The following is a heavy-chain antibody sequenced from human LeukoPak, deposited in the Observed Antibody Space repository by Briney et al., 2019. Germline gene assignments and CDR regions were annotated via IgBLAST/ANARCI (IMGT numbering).Heavy chain of an antibody. CDR1: GYTFTSYG. CDR3: ARDTFLYCSSTSCFHFDY. CDR2: ISAYNGNT. J-gene: IGHJ4*02. D-gene: IGHD2-2*01. Sequence: ASVKVSCKASGYTFTSYGISWVRQAPGQGLEWMGWISAYNGNTNYAQKLQGRVTMTTDTFTSTAYMELRSLRSDDTAVYYCARDTFLYCSSTSCFHFDYWGQGTLVTVSS. V-gene: IGHV1-18*01.